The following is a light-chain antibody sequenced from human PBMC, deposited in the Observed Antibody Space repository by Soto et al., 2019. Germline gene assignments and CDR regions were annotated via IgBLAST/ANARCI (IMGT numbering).Light chain of an antibody. V-gene: IGLV1-40*01. CDR2: ANT. J-gene: IGLJ3*02. CDR3: QSHDSSLSAWV. CDR1: SSNIGAGYD. Sequence: QSVLTQPPSVSGAPGQRVTISCTGSSSNIGAGYDVHWYQQLPGTAPKLLIFANTNRPSGVPDRFSGSQSGTSASLAITGLQAEDEAEYYCQSHDSSLSAWVFGGGTKVTVL.